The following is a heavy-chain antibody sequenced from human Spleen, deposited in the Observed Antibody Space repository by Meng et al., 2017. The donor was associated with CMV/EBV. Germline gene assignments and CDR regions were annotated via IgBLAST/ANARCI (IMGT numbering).Heavy chain of an antibody. CDR2: INHSCGTA. Sequence: KAAGNTCSGYGFTWVRQAPGQGLEWMGGINHSCGTANYAQKYQGIVTITTDDSTRTAYMELSSLSSEDTAVYYCASGRNYGSGSYFYWGQGTLVTVSS. D-gene: IGHD3-10*01. CDR1: GNTCSGYG. V-gene: IGHV1-69*05. J-gene: IGHJ4*02. CDR3: ASGRNYGSGSYFY.